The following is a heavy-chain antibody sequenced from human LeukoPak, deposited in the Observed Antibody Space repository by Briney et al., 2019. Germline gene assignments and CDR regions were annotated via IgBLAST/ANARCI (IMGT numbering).Heavy chain of an antibody. CDR1: GFTFSSYA. CDR2: ISTNGGKT. Sequence: GGSLRLSCAASGFTFSSYAMSWDRQAPGKGLEWVSAISTNGGKTYYPDSVKGRFTISRDNSKNTLYLQMNSLSAEDTAVYYCAREFSSSGFFDYWGQGTLVTVSS. J-gene: IGHJ4*02. V-gene: IGHV3-23*01. CDR3: AREFSSSGFFDY. D-gene: IGHD3-10*01.